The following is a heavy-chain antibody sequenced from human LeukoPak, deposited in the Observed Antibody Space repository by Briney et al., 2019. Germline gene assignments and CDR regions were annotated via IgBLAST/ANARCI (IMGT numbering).Heavy chain of an antibody. J-gene: IGHJ6*03. CDR3: TRDQKSLYGPGRPHYMDV. D-gene: IGHD3-10*01. Sequence: PGGSLRLSCAASGFIISDYYMNWIRQVPGKGLEWVSHISGGGTTMYYADSVKGRFTISWDSTNNSLYLEMNSLRAEDTAVYYCTRDQKSLYGPGRPHYMDVWGKGTTVIVSS. V-gene: IGHV3-11*04. CDR2: ISGGGTTM. CDR1: GFIISDYY.